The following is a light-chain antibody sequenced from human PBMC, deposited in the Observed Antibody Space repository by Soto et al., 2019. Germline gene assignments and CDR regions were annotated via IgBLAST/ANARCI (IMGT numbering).Light chain of an antibody. CDR1: ESVSTN. Sequence: VVVTQSPATLSVSPWERATLSCRASESVSTNLAWYQQKRGQASRLLIHGASIRASGIPARFSGSRSGAEYTLTISGLQSEDFAVYYCQQYNKWPLTFGGGTKVDIK. CDR3: QQYNKWPLT. V-gene: IGKV3-15*01. J-gene: IGKJ4*01. CDR2: GAS.